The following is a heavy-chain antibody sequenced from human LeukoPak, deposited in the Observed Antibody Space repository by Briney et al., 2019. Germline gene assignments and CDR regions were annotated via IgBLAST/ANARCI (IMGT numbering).Heavy chain of an antibody. Sequence: PGGSLRLSCAASGFTFSSYSMSWVRQAPGKGLEWVSSINIYYADSVKGRFTISRDNAKNSLYLQMNSLRAEDTAVYYCARDGYDFWSGYNAFDIWGQGTMVTVSS. CDR3: ARDGYDFWSGYNAFDI. J-gene: IGHJ3*02. V-gene: IGHV3-21*01. CDR1: GFTFSSYS. CDR2: INI. D-gene: IGHD3-3*01.